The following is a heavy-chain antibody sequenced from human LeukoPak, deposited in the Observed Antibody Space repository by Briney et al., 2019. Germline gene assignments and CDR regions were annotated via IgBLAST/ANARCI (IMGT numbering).Heavy chain of an antibody. J-gene: IGHJ6*03. CDR2: IGTSSTTI. V-gene: IGHV3-48*01. CDR3: ARFAAGGSYYYYMDV. D-gene: IGHD6-25*01. CDR1: GFTFSSYT. Sequence: PGRSLRLSCAASGFTFSSYTMNWVRQPPGKGLEWVSNIGTSSTTIYYADSVEGRFTISRDNAKNSLYLQMNSLRADDTAVYYCARFAAGGSYYYYMDVWGKGTTVTVSS.